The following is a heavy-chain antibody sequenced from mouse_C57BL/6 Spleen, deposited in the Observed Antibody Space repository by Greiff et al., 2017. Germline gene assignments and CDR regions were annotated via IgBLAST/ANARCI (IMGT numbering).Heavy chain of an antibody. J-gene: IGHJ4*01. CDR3: ARGGNYEAMDY. CDR1: GFTFSDYG. CDR2: ISSGSSTI. Sequence: EVKLVESGGGLVKPGGSLKLSCAASGFTFSDYGMHWVRQAPEKGLEWVAYISSGSSTIYYADKVKGRFTISRKNAKNTLFLQMTSLRSEDTAMYYCARGGNYEAMDYWGQGTSVTVSS. D-gene: IGHD2-1*01. V-gene: IGHV5-17*01.